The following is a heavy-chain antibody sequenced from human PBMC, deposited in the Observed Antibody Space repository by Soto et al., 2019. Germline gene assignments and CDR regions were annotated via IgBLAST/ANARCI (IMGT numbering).Heavy chain of an antibody. CDR1: DGSISSSSYY. V-gene: IGHV4-39*07. CDR3: ASARWDY. J-gene: IGHJ4*02. Sequence: SETLSLTCTVSDGSISSSSYYWSWIRQPPGKGLEWIGEIFHSGSTNYNPSLKSRVTISVDTSKNQFSLKLSSVTAADTAIYYCASARWDYWGQGTQVTVSS. CDR2: IFHSGST.